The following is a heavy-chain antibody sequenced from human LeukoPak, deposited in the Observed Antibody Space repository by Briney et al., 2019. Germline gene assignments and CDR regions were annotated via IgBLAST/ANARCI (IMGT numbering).Heavy chain of an antibody. Sequence: PSETLSLTCTVSGGSISSSSYYWGWIRLPPGKGLEWIGSIYYSGSTYYNPSLKSRVTISVDTSKNQFSLKVSSVTAADTAVYYCARLGGNQVLYYFDYWGQGTLVTVSS. D-gene: IGHD1-14*01. CDR3: ARLGGNQVLYYFDY. CDR1: GGSISSSSYY. CDR2: IYYSGST. V-gene: IGHV4-39*01. J-gene: IGHJ4*02.